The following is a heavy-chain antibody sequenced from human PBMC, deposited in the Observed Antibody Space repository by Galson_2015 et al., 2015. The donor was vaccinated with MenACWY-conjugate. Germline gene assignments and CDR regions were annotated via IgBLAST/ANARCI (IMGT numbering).Heavy chain of an antibody. CDR3: ARGPRYGAFDI. V-gene: IGHV3-7*03. CDR1: GFSFSGSW. CDR2: IKQDASEK. D-gene: IGHD4-17*01. Sequence: SLRLSCAASGFSFSGSWMSWVRQAPGKGLKWVANIKQDASEKYYVDSVKGRFAISRDNAKTSLYLQMSSLGAEDTAVYYCARGPRYGAFDIWGQGTMVTVSS. J-gene: IGHJ3*02.